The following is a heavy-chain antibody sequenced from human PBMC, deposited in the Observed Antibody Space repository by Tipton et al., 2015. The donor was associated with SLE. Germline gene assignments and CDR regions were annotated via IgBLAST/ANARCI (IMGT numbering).Heavy chain of an antibody. Sequence: LRLSCAVYGGSFSGYYWSWIRQPPGKGLEWIGEINHSGSTNYNPSLKSRVTISVDTSKKQFSLKLSSVTAADTAVCYCARERCSGTICQKGCFDPWGRGTLVPVTS. J-gene: IGHJ5*02. D-gene: IGHD2-2*01. CDR1: GGSFSGYY. V-gene: IGHV4-34*01. CDR2: INHSGST. CDR3: ARERCSGTICQKGCFDP.